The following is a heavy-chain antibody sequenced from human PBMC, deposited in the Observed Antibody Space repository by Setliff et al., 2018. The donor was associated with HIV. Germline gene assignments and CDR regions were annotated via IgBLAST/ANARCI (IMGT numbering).Heavy chain of an antibody. CDR2: IYTSGIT. V-gene: IGHV4-4*08. CDR1: GGSISSYS. CDR3: ARDYSGWYYFDC. D-gene: IGHD6-19*01. Sequence: PSETLSLTCTVSGGSISSYSWSWIRLPPGKGLEWIGYIYTSGITNYNPSLKSRVTMSVDTSKNQFSLKLSSVTAADTAVYYCARDYSGWYYFDCWGQGTLVTVSS. J-gene: IGHJ4*02.